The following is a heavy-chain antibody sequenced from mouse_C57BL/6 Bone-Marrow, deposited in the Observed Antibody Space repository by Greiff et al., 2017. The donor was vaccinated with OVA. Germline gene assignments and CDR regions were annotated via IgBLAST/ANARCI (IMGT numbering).Heavy chain of an antibody. CDR1: GYTFTSYG. CDR2: IYPRSGNT. Sequence: VQGVESGAELARPGASVKLSCKASGYTFTSYGISWVKQRTGQGLEWIGEIYPRSGNTYYNEKFKGKATLTADKSSSTAYMELRSLTSEDSAVYFCASPAGVPFAYWGQGTLVTVSA. J-gene: IGHJ3*01. V-gene: IGHV1-81*01. CDR3: ASPAGVPFAY. D-gene: IGHD1-2*01.